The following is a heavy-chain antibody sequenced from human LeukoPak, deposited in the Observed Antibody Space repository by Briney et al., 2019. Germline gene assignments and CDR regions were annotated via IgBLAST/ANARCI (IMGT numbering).Heavy chain of an antibody. J-gene: IGHJ6*04. D-gene: IGHD2-2*01. CDR1: GFTFSSYA. CDR2: INPNSGGT. CDR3: ARGADCSSTSCYDDGMDV. V-gene: IGHV1-2*04. Sequence: PGGSLRLSCAASGFTFSSYAMHWVRQAPGQGLEWMGWINPNSGGTNYAQKLQGWVTMTRDTSISTAYMELSRLRSDDTAVYYCARGADCSSTSCYDDGMDVWGKGTTVTVSS.